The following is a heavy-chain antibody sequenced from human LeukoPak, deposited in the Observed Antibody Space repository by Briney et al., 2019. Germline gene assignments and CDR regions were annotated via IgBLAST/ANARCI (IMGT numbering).Heavy chain of an antibody. V-gene: IGHV3-11*04. J-gene: IGHJ5*02. CDR1: GFTFSDYY. CDR2: ISSSGSTI. Sequence: GGSLRLSCAASGFTFSDYYMSWIRQAPGKGLEWVSYISSSGSTIYYADSVKGRFTISRDNAKNSLYLQMNSLRAEDTAVYYCARGEYYDFWSGYYRGWFDPWGQGTLVTVSS. D-gene: IGHD3-3*01. CDR3: ARGEYYDFWSGYYRGWFDP.